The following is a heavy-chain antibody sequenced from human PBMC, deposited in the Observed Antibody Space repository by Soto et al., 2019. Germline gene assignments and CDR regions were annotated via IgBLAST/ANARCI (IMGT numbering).Heavy chain of an antibody. CDR3: AHRGYGNYPRDNWFDP. Sequence: SVPTLVNATQTPTLTCSFSGFSLTTGGRGVGWIRQPPGKALEWLALIYWNDDKRYSPSLKNRLTITKDTSKNQVVLTLTNMDPVDTATYYCAHRGYGNYPRDNWFDPWGQGTLVTVSS. D-gene: IGHD4-17*01. J-gene: IGHJ5*02. V-gene: IGHV2-5*01. CDR1: GFSLTTGGRG. CDR2: IYWNDDK.